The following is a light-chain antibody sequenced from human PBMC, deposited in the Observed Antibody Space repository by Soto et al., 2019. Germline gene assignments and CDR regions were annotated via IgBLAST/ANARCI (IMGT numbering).Light chain of an antibody. CDR2: GNN. J-gene: IGLJ1*01. V-gene: IGLV1-40*01. Sequence: QSVLTQPPSVSGAPGQRVTISCTGSSSNIGAGYDVHWYQQLPGTAPKLLIYGNNNRPSGVPDRFSGSKSGTSASLAITGLQTEDEADYYCQSYDSGYVFGTGTKLTVL. CDR1: SSNIGAGYD. CDR3: QSYDSGYV.